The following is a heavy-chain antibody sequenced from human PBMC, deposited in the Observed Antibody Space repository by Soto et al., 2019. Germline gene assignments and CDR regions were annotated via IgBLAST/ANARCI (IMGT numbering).Heavy chain of an antibody. CDR3: ARVPPVNYDFTYYYGMDV. D-gene: IGHD3-3*01. CDR2: IIPIFGTA. V-gene: IGHV1-69*13. CDR1: GGTFSSYA. Sequence: GASVKVSCKASGGTFSSYAISWVRQAPGQGLEWMGGIIPIFGTANYAQKFQGRVTITADESTSTAYMELSSLRSEDTAVYYCARVPPVNYDFTYYYGMDVWGQGTTVTVSS. J-gene: IGHJ6*02.